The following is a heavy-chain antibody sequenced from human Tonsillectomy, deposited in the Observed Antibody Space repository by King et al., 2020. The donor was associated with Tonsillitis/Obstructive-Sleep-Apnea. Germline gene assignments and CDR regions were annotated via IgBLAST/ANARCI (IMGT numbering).Heavy chain of an antibody. V-gene: IGHV3-15*01. J-gene: IGHJ6*03. CDR3: TTYRWKDDYYYYIDV. CDR1: GFSFSDTW. D-gene: IGHD1-1*01. CDR2: IKSKNEGGTT. Sequence: QLVQSGGGLVKPGGSLRLSCAVSGFSFSDTWMSWVRQAPGKGLEWVGRIKSKNEGGTTDYAATVKVRFSISRDDSNNTLYLQMDSLRTEDTAVYFCTTYRWKDDYYYYIDVWGKGTTVTISS.